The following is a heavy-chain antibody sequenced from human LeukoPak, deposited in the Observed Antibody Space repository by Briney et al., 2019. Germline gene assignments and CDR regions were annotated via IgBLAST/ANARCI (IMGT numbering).Heavy chain of an antibody. CDR3: ARDSRDYGSGSYWDV. Sequence: SETLSLTCTVSGDTISSYYWNWIRQPPGKGLEWIGYITGSIYFSGSTKYDPSLESRVTMSVDTSKNQFSLTLSSVTAADTAVYYCARDSRDYGSGSYWDVWGQGTTVTVSS. V-gene: IGHV4-59*01. CDR1: GDTISSYY. D-gene: IGHD3-10*01. J-gene: IGHJ6*02. CDR2: ITGSIYFSGST.